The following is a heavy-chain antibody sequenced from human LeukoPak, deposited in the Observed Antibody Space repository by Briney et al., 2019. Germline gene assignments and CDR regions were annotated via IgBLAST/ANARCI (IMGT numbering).Heavy chain of an antibody. CDR3: AKRISGSYYLGFDY. CDR2: ISSSSSYI. Sequence: GGSLRLSCAASGFTFSSYSMNWVRQAPGKGLEWVSSISSSSSYIYYADSVKGRFTISRDNAKNSLYLQMNSLRAEDTAVYYCAKRISGSYYLGFDYWGQGTLVTVSS. J-gene: IGHJ4*02. V-gene: IGHV3-21*01. D-gene: IGHD1-26*01. CDR1: GFTFSSYS.